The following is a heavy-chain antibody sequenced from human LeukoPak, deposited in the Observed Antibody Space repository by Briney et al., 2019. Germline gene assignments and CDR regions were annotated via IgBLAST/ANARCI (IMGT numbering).Heavy chain of an antibody. J-gene: IGHJ4*02. Sequence: GGSLRLSCAASGFTVSSNYMSWVRQAPGKGLEWVSVIYSGGSTYYADSVKGRFTISRDNSKNTLYLQVNSLRAEDTAVYYCAREGGYCTNGVCYTDYWGQGTLVTVSS. CDR3: AREGGYCTNGVCYTDY. CDR1: GFTVSSNY. CDR2: IYSGGST. D-gene: IGHD2-8*01. V-gene: IGHV3-66*01.